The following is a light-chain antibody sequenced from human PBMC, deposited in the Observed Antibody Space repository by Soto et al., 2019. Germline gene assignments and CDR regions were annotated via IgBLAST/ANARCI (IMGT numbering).Light chain of an antibody. V-gene: IGLV1-44*01. J-gene: IGLJ2*01. CDR1: SSNLGSNT. CDR2: SNN. CDR3: AAWDDSLNGVV. Sequence: QSVLPQPPSASGTPGPRVTISCSGSSSNLGSNTVNWYQQLPGTAPKLLIYSNNQRPSGVPDRFSGSKSGTSASLAISGLQSEDEADYYCAAWDDSLNGVVFGGGTKLTVL.